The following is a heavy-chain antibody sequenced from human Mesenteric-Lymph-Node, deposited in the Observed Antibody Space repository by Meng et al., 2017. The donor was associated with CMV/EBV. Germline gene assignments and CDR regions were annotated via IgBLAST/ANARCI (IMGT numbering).Heavy chain of an antibody. CDR2: ISSSGSTI. CDR1: GFTFSDYY. J-gene: IGHJ4*02. Sequence: GGSLRLSCAASGFTFSDYYMSWIRQAPGKGLEWVSYISSSGSTIYYADSVKGRFTISRDNAKNSLYLQMDNLRAEDTAVYYCARNYYDSSGYYYFDYWGQGTLVTVSS. CDR3: ARNYYDSSGYYYFDY. V-gene: IGHV3-11*04. D-gene: IGHD3-22*01.